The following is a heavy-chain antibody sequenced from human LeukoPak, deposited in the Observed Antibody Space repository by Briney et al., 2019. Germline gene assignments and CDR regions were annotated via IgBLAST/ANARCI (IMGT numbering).Heavy chain of an antibody. V-gene: IGHV1-8*02. CDR2: MNPNSGNT. J-gene: IGHJ6*02. CDR1: GGTFSSYA. D-gene: IGHD2-15*01. Sequence: ASVKVSCKASGGTFSSYAISWVRQATGQGLEWMGWMNPNSGNTGYAQKFQGRVTMTRNTSISTAYMELSSLRSEDTAVYYCARWVDYYGMDVWGQGTTVTVSS. CDR3: ARWVDYYGMDV.